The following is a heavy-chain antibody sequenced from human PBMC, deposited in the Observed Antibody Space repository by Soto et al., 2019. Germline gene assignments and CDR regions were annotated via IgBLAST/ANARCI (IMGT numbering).Heavy chain of an antibody. D-gene: IGHD6-19*01. CDR1: GYTFTSYD. CDR2: MNPNSGNT. V-gene: IGHV1-8*01. Sequence: QVQLVQSGAEVKKPGASVKVSCKASGYTFTSYDINWVRQATGQGLEWMGWMNPNSGNTGYAQKFQGRVTMTRNTSISTAYMELSSLRSEDTAVYYCARDLIAVAEATFWFDPWGQGTLVTVSS. CDR3: ARDLIAVAEATFWFDP. J-gene: IGHJ5*02.